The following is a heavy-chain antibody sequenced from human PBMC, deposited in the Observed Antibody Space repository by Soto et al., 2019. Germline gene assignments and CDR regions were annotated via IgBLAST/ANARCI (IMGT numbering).Heavy chain of an antibody. CDR3: ARGPLVFVVVTANPLFDY. CDR2: INPNSGGT. J-gene: IGHJ4*02. D-gene: IGHD2-21*02. V-gene: IGHV1-2*02. CDR1: GYTFTGHY. Sequence: GASVKVSCKASGYTFTGHYVHWVRQAPGQGLEWMGWINPNSGGTNYAQKFQGRVTMTRDTSINTAYMELSRLRSDDTALYYCARGPLVFVVVTANPLFDYWGQGTLVTASS.